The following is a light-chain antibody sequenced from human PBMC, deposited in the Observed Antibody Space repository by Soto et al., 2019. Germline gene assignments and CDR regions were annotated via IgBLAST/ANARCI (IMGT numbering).Light chain of an antibody. CDR3: QHYYNTPRT. Sequence: DIVMTQSPDSLAVSLGERATINCKSSQSVLYSSDNRNYLAWFQKKPGQPPKLLVYWASTRDSGVPDRFSGSGSGTDFTLTISSLQAEDLAIYYCQHYYNTPRTFGQGTKVEIK. J-gene: IGKJ1*01. CDR1: QSVLYSSDNRNY. CDR2: WAS. V-gene: IGKV4-1*01.